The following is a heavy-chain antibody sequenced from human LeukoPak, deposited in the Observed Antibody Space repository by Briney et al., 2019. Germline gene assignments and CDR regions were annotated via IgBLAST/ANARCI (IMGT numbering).Heavy chain of an antibody. D-gene: IGHD3/OR15-3a*01. CDR1: GYTFTSYD. CDR2: MNPNSGNT. J-gene: IGHJ4*02. V-gene: IGHV1-8*01. Sequence: ASVKVSCKASGYTFTSYDINWVRPATGQGLEWMGWMNPNSGNTGYAQKFQGRVTMTRDTSISTAYMELTRLRSDDTAVYYCARDWTLDYWGQGTLVPVSS. CDR3: ARDWTLDY.